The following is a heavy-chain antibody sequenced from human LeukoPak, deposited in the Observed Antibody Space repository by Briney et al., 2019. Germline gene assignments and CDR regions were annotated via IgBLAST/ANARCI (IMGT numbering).Heavy chain of an antibody. CDR3: ARNLRAAGIAYDY. Sequence: ASVKASCKASGYTFTGYYMHWVRQAPGQGLEWMGWINPNSGGTNYAQKFQGRVTMTRDTSISTAYMELSRLRSDDTAVYYCARNLRAAGIAYDYWGQGTLVTVSS. D-gene: IGHD6-13*01. V-gene: IGHV1-2*02. CDR2: INPNSGGT. CDR1: GYTFTGYY. J-gene: IGHJ4*02.